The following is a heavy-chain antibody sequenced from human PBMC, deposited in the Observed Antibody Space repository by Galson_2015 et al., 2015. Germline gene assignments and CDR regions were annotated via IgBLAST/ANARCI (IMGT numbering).Heavy chain of an antibody. CDR2: IDWDGEE. Sequence: ALVKPTQTLTLTCTFSGFSLTTRGMCVSWIRQPPGKAPEWLALIDWDGEEYYSTSLKTRLTISKDTSKNQVVLTVTNMDPVDTATYYCARVFVAGYRRGGYYFDYWGQGTLVTVSS. V-gene: IGHV2-70*01. CDR3: ARVFVAGYRRGGYYFDY. CDR1: GFSLTTRGMC. D-gene: IGHD6-19*01. J-gene: IGHJ4*02.